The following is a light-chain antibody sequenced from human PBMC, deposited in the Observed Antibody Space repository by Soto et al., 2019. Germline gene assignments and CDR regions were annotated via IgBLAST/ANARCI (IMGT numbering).Light chain of an antibody. CDR3: PQYKSYPGT. Sequence: DIQMTQSPSTLSASVGDGATISCRASQSSGSWLAWYQQKPGRAPKLLIYDASRLQSGVPSRFSGTVSGTEFTLSISSLQPDDFAIYYCPQYKSYPGTFGQGTRLEIK. CDR2: DAS. CDR1: QSSGSW. V-gene: IGKV1-5*01. J-gene: IGKJ5*01.